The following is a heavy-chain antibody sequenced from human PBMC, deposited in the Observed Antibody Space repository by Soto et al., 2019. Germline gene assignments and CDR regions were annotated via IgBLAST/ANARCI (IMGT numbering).Heavy chain of an antibody. D-gene: IGHD6-13*01. J-gene: IGHJ6*02. Sequence: SQTLSLTCAISGDSVSSNSAAWNWIRQSPSRGLEWLGRTYYRSKWYNDYAVSVKSRITINPDTSKNQFSLQLNSVTPEDTAVYYCARSQTLPCIAAAGSQFYGMDVWGHGTTVTVSS. CDR3: ARSQTLPCIAAAGSQFYGMDV. CDR1: GDSVSSNSAA. CDR2: TYYRSKWYN. V-gene: IGHV6-1*01.